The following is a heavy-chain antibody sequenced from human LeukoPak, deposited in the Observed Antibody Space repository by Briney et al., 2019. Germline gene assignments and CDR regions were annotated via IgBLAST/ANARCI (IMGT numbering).Heavy chain of an antibody. Sequence: KPSETLSLTCTVSGGSISSYYWSWIRQPAGKGLEWIGRIYTSGSTNYNPSLKSRVTMSVDTSKNQFSLELSSVTAADTAVYYCARSFVAYYDILTGYSGWFDPWGQGTLVTVSS. J-gene: IGHJ5*02. CDR3: ARSFVAYYDILTGYSGWFDP. V-gene: IGHV4-4*07. CDR2: IYTSGST. D-gene: IGHD3-9*01. CDR1: GGSISSYY.